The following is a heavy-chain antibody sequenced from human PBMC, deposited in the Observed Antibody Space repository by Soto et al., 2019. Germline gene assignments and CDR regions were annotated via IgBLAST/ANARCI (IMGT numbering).Heavy chain of an antibody. CDR2: IIPILGIA. CDR3: AREDYYDSSGYPDRRGEDY. D-gene: IGHD3-22*01. J-gene: IGHJ4*02. CDR1: GGTFSSYT. Sequence: QVQLVQSGAEVKKPGSSVKVSCKASGGTFSSYTISWVRQAPGQGLEWMGRIIPILGIANYAQKFQGRVTITADKSTSTAYMELSSLRSEDTAVYYCAREDYYDSSGYPDRRGEDYWGQGTLVTVSS. V-gene: IGHV1-69*08.